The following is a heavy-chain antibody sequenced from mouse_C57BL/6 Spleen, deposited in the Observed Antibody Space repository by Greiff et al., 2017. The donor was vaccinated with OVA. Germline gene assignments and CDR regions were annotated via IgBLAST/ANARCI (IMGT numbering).Heavy chain of an antibody. Sequence: EVQLQQSGPELVKPGASVKISCKASGYTFTDYYMNWVKQSHGKSLEWIGDINPNNGGTSYNQKFKGKATLTVDKSSSTAYMELRSLTSEDSAVYYCARWIQLEGYAMDYWGQGTSVTVSS. J-gene: IGHJ4*01. CDR1: GYTFTDYY. CDR3: ARWIQLEGYAMDY. D-gene: IGHD3-1*01. CDR2: INPNNGGT. V-gene: IGHV1-26*01.